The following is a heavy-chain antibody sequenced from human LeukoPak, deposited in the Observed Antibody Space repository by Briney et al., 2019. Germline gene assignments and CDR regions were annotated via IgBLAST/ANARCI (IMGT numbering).Heavy chain of an antibody. CDR3: ARWYSHGRYFDY. D-gene: IGHD1-26*01. V-gene: IGHV4-59*01. CDR1: GGSIRNYY. J-gene: IGHJ4*03. Sequence: PSETLSLTCTVSGGSIRNYYWNWIRQPPGKGLEWIGYPSDSGHTDYKPSLKSRVTISVDLSKNQFSLKLTSATAADTAVYYCARWYSHGRYFDYWGQGALLTVSS. CDR2: PSDSGHT.